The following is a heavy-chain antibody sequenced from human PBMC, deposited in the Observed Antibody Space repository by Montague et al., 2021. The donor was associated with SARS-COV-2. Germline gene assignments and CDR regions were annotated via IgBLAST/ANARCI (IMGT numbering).Heavy chain of an antibody. CDR2: IDWDDDK. D-gene: IGHD3-9*01. J-gene: IGHJ6*02. CDR3: ARTHYDILPGYYYDMDV. Sequence: TLSLTCTVSGGSISSYYWSWIRQPPGKALEWLARIDWDDDKYYSTSLKTRLTISKDTSKNQVVLTMTNMDPVDTATYYCARTHYDILPGYYYDMDVWGQGTTVTVSS. V-gene: IGHV2-70*11. CDR1: GGSISSYYW.